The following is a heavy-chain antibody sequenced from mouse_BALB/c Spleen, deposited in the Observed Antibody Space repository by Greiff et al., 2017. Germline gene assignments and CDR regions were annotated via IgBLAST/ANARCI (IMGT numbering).Heavy chain of an antibody. Sequence: EVQLVESGPSLVKPSQTLSLTCSVTGDSITSGYWNWIRKFPGNKLEYMGYISYSGSTYYNPSLKSRISITRDTSKNQYYLQLNSVTTEDTATYYCARRNYDYDGAWFAYWGQGTLVTVSA. CDR1: GDSITSGY. D-gene: IGHD2-4*01. CDR3: ARRNYDYDGAWFAY. J-gene: IGHJ3*01. V-gene: IGHV3-8*02. CDR2: ISYSGST.